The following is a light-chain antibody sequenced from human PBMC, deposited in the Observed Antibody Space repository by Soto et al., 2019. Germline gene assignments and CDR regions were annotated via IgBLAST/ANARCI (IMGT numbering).Light chain of an antibody. CDR2: DAS. CDR1: QSVKTF. Sequence: EIFLTQSPATLSLSPGERATLSCRASQSVKTFLVWYKQRPGQPPRLLIHDASHRAAGIPARLSGSGFGTEFPLTISSIEPEDDAVYYCQQYGSSRTFGHGTKVDIK. J-gene: IGKJ1*01. CDR3: QQYGSSRT. V-gene: IGKV3-11*01.